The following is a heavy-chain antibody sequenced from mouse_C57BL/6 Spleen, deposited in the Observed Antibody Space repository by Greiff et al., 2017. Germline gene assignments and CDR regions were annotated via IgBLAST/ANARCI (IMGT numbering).Heavy chain of an antibody. CDR1: GYAFSSSW. V-gene: IGHV1-82*01. D-gene: IGHD1-1*01. CDR3: AREPNYYGSSNWYFDV. Sequence: VQLQQSGPELVKPGASVKISCKASGYAFSSSWMNWVKQRPGKGLEWIGRIYPGDGDTNYNGKFKGKATLTADKSSSTAYMQLSSLTSEDSAVYFCAREPNYYGSSNWYFDVWGTGTTVTVSS. J-gene: IGHJ1*03. CDR2: IYPGDGDT.